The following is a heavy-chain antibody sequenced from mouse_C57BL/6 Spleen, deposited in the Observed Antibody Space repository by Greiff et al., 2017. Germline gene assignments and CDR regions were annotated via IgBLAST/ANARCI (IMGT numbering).Heavy chain of an antibody. Sequence: VQVVESGGGLVKPGGSLTLSCAASGFTISDYGMHWVRQAPEKGLEWVAYISSGSSTIYYADTVKGRFTISRDNAKNTLFLQMTSLRSEDTAMYYCARGNLAYWGQGTLVTVSA. CDR2: ISSGSSTI. CDR1: GFTISDYG. V-gene: IGHV5-17*01. J-gene: IGHJ3*01. CDR3: ARGNLAY.